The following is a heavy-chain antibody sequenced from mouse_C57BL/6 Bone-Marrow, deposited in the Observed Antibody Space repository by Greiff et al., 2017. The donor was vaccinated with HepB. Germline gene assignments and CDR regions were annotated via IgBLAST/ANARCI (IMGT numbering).Heavy chain of an antibody. CDR2: IDPSDSYT. Sequence: QVQLQQSGAELVMPGASVKLSCKASGYTFTSYWMHWVKQRPGQGLEWIGEIDPSDSYTNYNQKFKGKSTLTVDKSSSTAYMQLSSLTSEDSAVYYCASTGRYYAMDYWGQGTSVTFSS. CDR1: GYTFTSYW. J-gene: IGHJ4*01. CDR3: ASTGRYYAMDY. D-gene: IGHD4-1*01. V-gene: IGHV1-69*01.